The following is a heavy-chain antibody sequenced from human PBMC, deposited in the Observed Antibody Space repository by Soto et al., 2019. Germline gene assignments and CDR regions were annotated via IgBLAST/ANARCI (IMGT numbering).Heavy chain of an antibody. CDR3: AKDLIVVPAEWGYYYYGMDV. CDR2: ISGSGGST. V-gene: IGHV3-23*01. J-gene: IGHJ6*02. Sequence: PGGSLRLSCAASGFTFSSYAMSWVRQAPGKGLEWVSAISGSGGSTYYADSVKGRFTISRDNSKNTLYLQMNSLRAEDTAVYYCAKDLIVVPAEWGYYYYGMDVWGQGTTVTVSS. CDR1: GFTFSSYA. D-gene: IGHD2-2*01.